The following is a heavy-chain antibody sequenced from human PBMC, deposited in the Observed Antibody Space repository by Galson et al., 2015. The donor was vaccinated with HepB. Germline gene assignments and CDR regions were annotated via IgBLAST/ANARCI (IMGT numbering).Heavy chain of an antibody. CDR1: GYTFTGYY. V-gene: IGHV1-2*06. D-gene: IGHD3-3*01. CDR2: INPNSGGT. J-gene: IGHJ6*03. Sequence: SVKVSCKASGYTFTGYYMHWVRQAPGQGLEWMGRINPNSGGTNYAQKFQGRVTMTRDTSISTAYMELSRLRSDDTAVYYCARGGFLEWLLFSGGPPRSDMDVWGKGTTVTVSS. CDR3: ARGGFLEWLLFSGGPPRSDMDV.